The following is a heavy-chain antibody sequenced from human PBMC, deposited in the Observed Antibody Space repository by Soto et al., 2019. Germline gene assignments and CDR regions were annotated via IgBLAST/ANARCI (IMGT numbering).Heavy chain of an antibody. V-gene: IGHV3-30*18. CDR1: GFTVSSNY. CDR3: AKALSEWIPTYCFDS. CDR2: ITYDGSNK. Sequence: GGSLRLSCAASGFTVSSNYMSWVRQAPGKGLEWVAIITYDGSNKYYLDSVKCRFTISRDNSRNTAFLQMDSLTAEDTATYYCAKALSEWIPTYCFDSWGQGARVTVSS. J-gene: IGHJ4*02. D-gene: IGHD3-3*01.